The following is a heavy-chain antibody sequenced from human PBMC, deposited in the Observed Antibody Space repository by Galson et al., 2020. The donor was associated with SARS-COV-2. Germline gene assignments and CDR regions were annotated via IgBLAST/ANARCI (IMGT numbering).Heavy chain of an antibody. Sequence: SQPLSLTCAVYGGSFSGYYWSWIRQPPGKGLEWIGEINHSGSTNYNPSLKSRVTISVDTSKNQFSLKLSSVTAADTAVYYCARGPTVTTFYYYYYGMDVWGQGTTVTVSS. CDR2: INHSGST. CDR3: ARGPTVTTFYYYYYGMDV. CDR1: GGSFSGYY. V-gene: IGHV4-34*01. J-gene: IGHJ6*02. D-gene: IGHD4-17*01.